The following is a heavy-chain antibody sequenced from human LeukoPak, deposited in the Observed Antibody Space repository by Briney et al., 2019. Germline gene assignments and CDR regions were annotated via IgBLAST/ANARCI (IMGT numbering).Heavy chain of an antibody. CDR1: GGSISSSSYY. CDR3: ARQSITIFGVVRPTYYFDY. J-gene: IGHJ4*02. V-gene: IGHV4-39*01. D-gene: IGHD3-3*01. Sequence: PSETLSPTCTVSGGSISSSSYYWGWIRQPPGKGLEWIGSTYYSGSTYYNPSLKSRVTISVDTSKNQFSLRLSSVTAADTAVYYCARQSITIFGVVRPTYYFDYWGQGTLVTVSS. CDR2: TYYSGST.